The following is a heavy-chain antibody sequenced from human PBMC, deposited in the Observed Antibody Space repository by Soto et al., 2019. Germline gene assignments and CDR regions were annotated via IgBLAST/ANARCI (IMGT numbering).Heavy chain of an antibody. Sequence: QVQLVQSGAEMKKPGASVKVSCKASGYIFTSYAMNWVRQAPGQSLEWMGWINTGNGNTKYSQNFQGRVTITMDTSASTAYIELSSLRSEDTAVYYCARWALCGGDCQFDHWGQGTLVTVSS. V-gene: IGHV1-3*04. CDR1: GYIFTSYA. CDR2: INTGNGNT. J-gene: IGHJ4*02. D-gene: IGHD2-21*02. CDR3: ARWALCGGDCQFDH.